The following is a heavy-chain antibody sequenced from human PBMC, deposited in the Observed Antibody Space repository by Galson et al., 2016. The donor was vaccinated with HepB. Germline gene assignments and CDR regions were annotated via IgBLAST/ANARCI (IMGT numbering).Heavy chain of an antibody. CDR1: EYTFISYH. CDR2: INPSGGST. Sequence: SVKVSCKASEYTFISYHMHWVRQARGQGLEWMGIINPSGGSTSYAQKFQGRVTMTRDTSTSTVYMELSSLRSEDTAVYYCARVIYGGKGEIDYWGQGTLVTVSS. CDR3: ARVIYGGKGEIDY. V-gene: IGHV1-46*01. D-gene: IGHD4-23*01. J-gene: IGHJ4*02.